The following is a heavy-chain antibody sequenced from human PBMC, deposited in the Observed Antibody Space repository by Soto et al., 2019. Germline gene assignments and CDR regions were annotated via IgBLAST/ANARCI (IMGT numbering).Heavy chain of an antibody. CDR1: GYTFTGDY. Sequence: ASVKVSCKASGYTFTGDYMHWGRQAPGQGREWMGWINPNSGGTNYAQKFQGWVTMTRDTSISTAYMELSRLRSDDTAVYYCARSLGYYDILTGYYPANWFDPWGQGTLVTVSS. V-gene: IGHV1-2*04. J-gene: IGHJ5*02. D-gene: IGHD3-9*01. CDR2: INPNSGGT. CDR3: ARSLGYYDILTGYYPANWFDP.